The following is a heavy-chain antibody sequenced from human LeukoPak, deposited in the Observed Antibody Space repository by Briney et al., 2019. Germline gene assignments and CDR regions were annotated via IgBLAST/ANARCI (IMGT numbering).Heavy chain of an antibody. J-gene: IGHJ6*03. CDR1: GGSIISYY. Sequence: PSETLSLTCTVSGGSIISYYWSWIRHPPGKGREWSGYIYTSGSTNYNPSLKSRGTISVHTSKNQSSLKLSSVTAADTAVYYCARLLRRYYYYMDVWGKGTTVTVSS. D-gene: IGHD3-16*01. CDR3: ARLLRRYYYYMDV. CDR2: IYTSGST. V-gene: IGHV4-4*09.